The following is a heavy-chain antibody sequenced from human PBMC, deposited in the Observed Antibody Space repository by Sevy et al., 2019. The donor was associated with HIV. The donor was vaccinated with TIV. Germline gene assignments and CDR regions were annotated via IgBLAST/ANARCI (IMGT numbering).Heavy chain of an antibody. V-gene: IGHV3-7*03. CDR2: IKQDGSEK. D-gene: IGHD6-6*01. CDR1: GFTFSSYW. J-gene: IGHJ4*02. CDR3: ARDHSIAARPTYVDS. Sequence: GGSLRLSCAASGFTFSSYWMSWVRQAPGKGLEWVANIKQDGSEKYYVDSVKGRFTISRDNAKNSLYMQMNSLPAEDTAVYYCARDHSIAARPTYVDSWGQGTLVTVSS.